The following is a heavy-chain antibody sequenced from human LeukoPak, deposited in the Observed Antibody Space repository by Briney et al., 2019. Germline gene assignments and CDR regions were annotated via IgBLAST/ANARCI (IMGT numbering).Heavy chain of an antibody. V-gene: IGHV3-23*01. CDR3: AKPPRLPGRGYYFDY. J-gene: IGHJ4*02. D-gene: IGHD2-21*01. Sequence: GGSLRLSCAATGFTFSSYGMSWVRQAPGKGLEWVSAISGSGGSTYYADSVRGRFTISRDNSKNTLYLQMNGLRAEDTAVYYCAKPPRLPGRGYYFDYWGQGTLVTVSS. CDR1: GFTFSSYG. CDR2: ISGSGGST.